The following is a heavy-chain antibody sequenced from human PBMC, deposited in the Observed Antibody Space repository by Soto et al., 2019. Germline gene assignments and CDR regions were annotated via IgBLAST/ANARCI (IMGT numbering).Heavy chain of an antibody. CDR2: INAGNGNT. Sequence: QVQLVQSGAEEKKPGASVKVSYMASGYTFTRYAMHWVRQAPGQRLEWMGWINAGNGNTKYSQKFQGRVTITRDTSASTAYMELSSLRSADTAVYYCAREGYYGSGMDYWGQGTLVTVSS. J-gene: IGHJ4*02. CDR3: AREGYYGSGMDY. D-gene: IGHD3-10*01. V-gene: IGHV1-3*05. CDR1: GYTFTRYA.